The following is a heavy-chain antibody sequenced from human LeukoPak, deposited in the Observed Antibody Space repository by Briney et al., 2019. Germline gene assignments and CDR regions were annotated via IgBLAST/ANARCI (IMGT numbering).Heavy chain of an antibody. CDR3: ARGYCSGGSCYSFDH. Sequence: PSETLSLTCTVSGGSISSYYWSWIRQPPGKGLEWIGYIYYSGSTNYNPSLKSRVTISVDTSKNQFSLKLSSVTAADTAVYYCARGYCSGGSCYSFDHWGQGTLVTVSS. CDR2: IYYSGST. V-gene: IGHV4-59*01. D-gene: IGHD2-15*01. J-gene: IGHJ4*02. CDR1: GGSISSYY.